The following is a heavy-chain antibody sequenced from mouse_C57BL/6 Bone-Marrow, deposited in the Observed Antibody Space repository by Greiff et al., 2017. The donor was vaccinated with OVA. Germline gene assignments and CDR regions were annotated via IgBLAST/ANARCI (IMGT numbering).Heavy chain of an antibody. CDR1: GFSFNTYA. CDR3: VRHPDYYGSSYAMDY. Sequence: EVHLVESGGGLVQPKGSLKLSCAASGFSFNTYAMNWVRQAPGKGLEWVARIRSKSNNYATYYADSVKDRFTISRDDSESMLYLQMNNLKTEDTAMYYCVRHPDYYGSSYAMDYWGQGTSVTVSS. CDR2: IRSKSNNYAT. J-gene: IGHJ4*01. V-gene: IGHV10-1*01. D-gene: IGHD1-1*01.